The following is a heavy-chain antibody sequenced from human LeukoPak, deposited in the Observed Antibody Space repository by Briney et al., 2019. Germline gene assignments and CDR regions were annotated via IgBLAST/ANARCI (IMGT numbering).Heavy chain of an antibody. CDR1: GYTLTGYY. CDR3: ARDLYDLNDEGYFDY. CDR2: INPHSGDT. D-gene: IGHD1-1*01. V-gene: IGHV1-2*06. J-gene: IGHJ4*02. Sequence: ASVKVSCKASGYTLTGYYMLSVRQAPGRELEWMGRINPHSGDTNSAQKFQGRVTMTRDTSINTVYMELSRLTSDDTAVYYCARDLYDLNDEGYFDYWGQGTLVTVSS.